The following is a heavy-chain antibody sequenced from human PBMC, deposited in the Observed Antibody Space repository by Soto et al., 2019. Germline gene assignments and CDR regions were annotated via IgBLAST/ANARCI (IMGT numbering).Heavy chain of an antibody. CDR1: GFTFSSYA. Sequence: PGGSLRLSCAASGFTFSSYAVSWVRQAPGKGLEWVSAISGSGGSTYYADSVKGRFTISRDNSKNTLYLQMNSLRAEDTAVYYCANPYYDFWSGFLPQNYYYGMDVWGQGTTVTVSS. CDR2: ISGSGGST. CDR3: ANPYYDFWSGFLPQNYYYGMDV. J-gene: IGHJ6*02. V-gene: IGHV3-23*01. D-gene: IGHD3-3*01.